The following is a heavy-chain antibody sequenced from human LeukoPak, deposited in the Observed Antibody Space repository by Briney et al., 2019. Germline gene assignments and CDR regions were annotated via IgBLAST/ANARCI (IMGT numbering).Heavy chain of an antibody. Sequence: EASVKVSCKASGYTFTSYGISWVRQAPGQGLEWMGWISAYNGNTNYAQKLQGRVTMTTDTSTSTAYMELRSLRSDDTAVYYCARVARYYDSSGYYYNYWGQGTPVTVSS. CDR1: GYTFTSYG. CDR2: ISAYNGNT. CDR3: ARVARYYDSSGYYYNY. J-gene: IGHJ4*02. D-gene: IGHD3-22*01. V-gene: IGHV1-18*01.